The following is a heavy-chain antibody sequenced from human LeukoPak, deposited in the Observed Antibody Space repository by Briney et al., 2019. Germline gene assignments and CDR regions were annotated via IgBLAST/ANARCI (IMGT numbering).Heavy chain of an antibody. Sequence: GGSLRLSCAASGFTVSSNDMSWVRQAPGKGLECISVIYSGGSTDYADSVKGRFTISRDNSKNTLYLQMNSLRAEDTAVYYCARVVDHDYGDYYLDYWGQGTLVTVSS. V-gene: IGHV3-53*01. CDR3: ARVVDHDYGDYYLDY. D-gene: IGHD4-17*01. CDR1: GFTVSSND. J-gene: IGHJ4*02. CDR2: IYSGGST.